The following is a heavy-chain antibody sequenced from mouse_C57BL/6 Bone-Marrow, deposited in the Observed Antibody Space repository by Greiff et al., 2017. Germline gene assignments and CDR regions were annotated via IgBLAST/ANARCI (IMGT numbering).Heavy chain of an antibody. D-gene: IGHD1-1*01. CDR3: AREDYDSNYFDY. J-gene: IGHJ2*01. CDR2: VNPSTGGT. Sequence: VQLQQSGPELVKPGASVKISCKASGYSFTGYYMNWVKRSPEKSLEWIGEVNPSTGGTTYNMKFKAKATLTVDKSSSTSYMQLKSLTSEGSAVYYCAREDYDSNYFDYWGQGTTRTVSS. V-gene: IGHV1-42*01. CDR1: GYSFTGYY.